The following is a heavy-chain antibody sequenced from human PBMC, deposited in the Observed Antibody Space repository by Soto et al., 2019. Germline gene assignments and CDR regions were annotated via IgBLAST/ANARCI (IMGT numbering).Heavy chain of an antibody. D-gene: IGHD6-6*01. CDR1: GFTFGSYG. CDR3: AKDARPEAARPGFDY. J-gene: IGHJ4*02. V-gene: IGHV3-30*18. CDR2: ISYDGSNK. Sequence: GGSLRLSCAASGFTFGSYGMHWVRQAPGKGLEWVAVISYDGSNKYYADSVKGRFTISRDNSKNTLYLQMNSLRAEDTAVYYCAKDARPEAARPGFDYWGQGTLVTVSS.